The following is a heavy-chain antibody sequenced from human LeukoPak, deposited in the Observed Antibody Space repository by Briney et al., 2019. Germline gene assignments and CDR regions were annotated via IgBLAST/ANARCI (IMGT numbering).Heavy chain of an antibody. CDR2: IYTSGRT. CDR1: GGSISSYY. D-gene: IGHD3-10*01. V-gene: IGHV4-4*07. CDR3: ARDGADYYGSGSYSPS. J-gene: IGHJ5*02. Sequence: PSETLSLTCTVSGGSISSYYWSWIRQPAGKGLEWIGRIYTSGRTNYNPSLKSRVTMSVDTSKNQFSLKLSSVTAADTAVYYCARDGADYYGSGSYSPSWGQGTLVTVSS.